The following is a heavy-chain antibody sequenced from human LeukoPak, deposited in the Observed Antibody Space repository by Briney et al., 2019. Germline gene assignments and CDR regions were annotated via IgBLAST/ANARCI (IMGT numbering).Heavy chain of an antibody. CDR2: ISGSGGST. V-gene: IGHV3-23*01. D-gene: IGHD2-15*01. CDR3: VRGGLGYCSGGSCQNGFDP. CDR1: GFTFSSYA. J-gene: IGHJ5*02. Sequence: GGSLRLSCAASGFTFSSYAMSWVRQAPGKGLEWVSAISGSGGSTYYADSVKGRFTISRDNSKNTLYLQMNSLRAEDTAVYYCVRGGLGYCSGGSCQNGFDPWGQGTLVTVSS.